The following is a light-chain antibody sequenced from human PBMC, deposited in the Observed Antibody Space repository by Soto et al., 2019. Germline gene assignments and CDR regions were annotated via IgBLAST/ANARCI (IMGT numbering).Light chain of an antibody. CDR3: QQYGSSPMYT. V-gene: IGKV3-20*01. J-gene: IGKJ5*01. Sequence: EIVLTQSPGTLSLSPGERATLSCRASQSVGNTYLAWYQQKPGRAHRLVIHGASTRAAGIPDRFSGSGSGTYFTLTISRLEPEDFAVYYCQQYGSSPMYTFGQGTRLEIK. CDR2: GAS. CDR1: QSVGNTY.